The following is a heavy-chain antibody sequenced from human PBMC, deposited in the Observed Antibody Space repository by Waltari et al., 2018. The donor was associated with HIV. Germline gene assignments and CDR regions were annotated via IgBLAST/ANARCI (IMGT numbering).Heavy chain of an antibody. D-gene: IGHD6-13*01. V-gene: IGHV3-33*01. CDR3: ARDMKATPGTLDY. J-gene: IGHJ4*02. Sequence: QVQLVESGGGVVQPGRSLRLSCTASGFTFSSYDIHWVRQAPGKGLEWVEVIWYDGSNKYYADSVKGRFTISRDTSKNTLYLQMNSLRAEDTAVYYCARDMKATPGTLDYWGQGTLVTVSS. CDR1: GFTFSSYD. CDR2: IWYDGSNK.